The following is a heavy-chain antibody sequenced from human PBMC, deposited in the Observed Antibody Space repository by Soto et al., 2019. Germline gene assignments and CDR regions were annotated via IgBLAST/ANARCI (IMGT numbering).Heavy chain of an antibody. J-gene: IGHJ4*02. CDR1: GFTFSSYS. V-gene: IGHV3-48*02. D-gene: IGHD5-12*01. CDR2: VSGSGTTM. Sequence: EVQLVESGGGLVQPGGSLRLSCAASGFTFSSYSISWVRRAPGKGLECVSYVSGSGTTMFYAGSVKGRFTISRDNGKNSVYLQMNSLRDEYTAVYYCARDKGDGYNPFDYWGQGTLVTVSS. CDR3: ARDKGDGYNPFDY.